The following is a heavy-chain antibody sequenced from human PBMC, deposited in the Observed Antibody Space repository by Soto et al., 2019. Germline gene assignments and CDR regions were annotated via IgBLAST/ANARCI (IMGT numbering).Heavy chain of an antibody. J-gene: IGHJ4*02. D-gene: IGHD5-12*01. V-gene: IGHV3-23*01. CDR1: GFTFSSYA. CDR2: ISGSGGST. CDR3: ARPRGYSGYDDPFDY. Sequence: GGSLRLSCAASGFTFSSYAMSWVRQSPGKGLEWVSAISGSGGSTYYADSVKGRFTISRDNSKNTLYLQMNSLRDEDTAVYYCARPRGYSGYDDPFDYWGQGTLVTVSS.